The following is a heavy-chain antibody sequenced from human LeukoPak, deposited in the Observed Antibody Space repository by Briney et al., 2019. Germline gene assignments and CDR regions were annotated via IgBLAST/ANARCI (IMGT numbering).Heavy chain of an antibody. J-gene: IGHJ4*02. D-gene: IGHD1/OR15-1a*01. V-gene: IGHV3-15*01. CDR3: VTGLGRTDHDY. CDR2: IKRYIGGGPT. Sequence: GGSLRLSCAVSGFTFSRSWMSWGRQAPGKGLEWVGRIKRYIGGGPTDYAAPVNDRFTIPSHDSKNTLHLQMNSLTTDAAAVYYCVTGLGRTDHDYWGQGTLVTVSS. CDR1: GFTFSRSW.